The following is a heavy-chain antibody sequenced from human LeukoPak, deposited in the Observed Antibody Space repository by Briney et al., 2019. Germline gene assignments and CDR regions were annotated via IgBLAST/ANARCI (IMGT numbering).Heavy chain of an antibody. D-gene: IGHD3-9*01. CDR1: GGSVSSGSYY. CDR2: IFYVGST. J-gene: IGHJ5*02. CDR3: ARALMDYDILTGYYMVTWFDP. Sequence: SETLSLTCTVSGGSVSSGSYYWSWIRQPPGKGLDGLGLIFYVGSTNYNPSLKSRVTISVDTSKNQFSLKLSSVTAADTAVYYCARALMDYDILTGYYMVTWFDPWGQGTLVTVSS. V-gene: IGHV4-61*01.